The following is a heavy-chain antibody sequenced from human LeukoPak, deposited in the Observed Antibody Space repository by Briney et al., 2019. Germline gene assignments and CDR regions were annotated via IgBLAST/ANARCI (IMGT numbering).Heavy chain of an antibody. D-gene: IGHD3-22*01. Sequence: GGYLSICCAANGFNFRRYAMSRVRKAPGKGLEWFSALRGSGGSTYYADSVKGRFTISRDNSKSTLYLQMNSLRAEDTAVYYCAKVGGSYYYDSSGSNGYYFDYWGQGTLVTVSS. CDR3: AKVGGSYYYDSSGSNGYYFDY. CDR2: LRGSGGST. V-gene: IGHV3-23*01. J-gene: IGHJ4*02. CDR1: GFNFRRYA.